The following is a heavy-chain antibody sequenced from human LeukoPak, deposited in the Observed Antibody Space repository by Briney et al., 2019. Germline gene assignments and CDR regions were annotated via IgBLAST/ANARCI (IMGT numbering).Heavy chain of an antibody. J-gene: IGHJ4*02. CDR1: GFSVTSNH. V-gene: IGHV3-53*01. CDR3: ARVYYYDSSGYYLRDAAFDY. Sequence: GGSLRLSCAASGFSVTSNHMNWVRQAPGKGLEWVSIIYSGGSTYYADPVKGRFTISRDNSKNTLYLQMNSLRAEDTAVYYCARVYYYDSSGYYLRDAAFDYWGQGTLVTVSS. CDR2: IYSGGST. D-gene: IGHD3-22*01.